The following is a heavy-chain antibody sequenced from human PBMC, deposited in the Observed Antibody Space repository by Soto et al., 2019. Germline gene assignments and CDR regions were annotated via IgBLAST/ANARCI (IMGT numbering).Heavy chain of an antibody. CDR1: GFTFSSYG. CDR2: IWYDGSNK. V-gene: IGHV3-33*01. J-gene: IGHJ4*02. Sequence: QVQLVESGGGVVQPGRSLRLSCAASGFTFSSYGMHWVRQAPGKGLEWVAVIWYDGSNKYYADSVKGRFTISRDNSKNTLYLQMNSLRAEDTAVYYCARDSSPGYGDYCLDYWGQGTLVTVSS. D-gene: IGHD4-17*01. CDR3: ARDSSPGYGDYCLDY.